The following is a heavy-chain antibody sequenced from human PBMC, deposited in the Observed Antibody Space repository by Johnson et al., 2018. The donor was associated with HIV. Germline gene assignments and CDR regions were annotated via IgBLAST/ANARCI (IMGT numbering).Heavy chain of an antibody. J-gene: IGHJ3*02. CDR3: AKDLIAAAGPDAFDI. CDR2: VKSKTDGGTT. D-gene: IGHD6-13*01. CDR1: GFTFSDAW. V-gene: IGHV3-15*01. Sequence: VQLVESGGGLVQPGGSLRLSCAASGFTFSDAWMNWVRQAPGKGLEWVGRVKSKTDGGTTDYAAPVKGRFTISRDASKNTLYLQMSSLKTEDTAVYYCAKDLIAAAGPDAFDIWGQGTMVTASS.